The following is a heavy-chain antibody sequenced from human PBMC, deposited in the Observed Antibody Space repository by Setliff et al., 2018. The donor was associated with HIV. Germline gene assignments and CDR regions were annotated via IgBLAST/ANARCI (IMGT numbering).Heavy chain of an antibody. V-gene: IGHV3-7*01. CDR1: EFRFSNYW. CDR3: VKDKRYSSSWFDY. CDR2: INQDGSEE. J-gene: IGHJ4*02. Sequence: GSLRLSCVASEFRFSNYWMAWVRQAPGKGLEWVGNINQDGSEENYVDSVKGRFTISRDNAKKSLYLQMSSLRAEDTAVYYCVKDKRYSSSWFDYWGQGTLVTVSS. D-gene: IGHD6-13*01.